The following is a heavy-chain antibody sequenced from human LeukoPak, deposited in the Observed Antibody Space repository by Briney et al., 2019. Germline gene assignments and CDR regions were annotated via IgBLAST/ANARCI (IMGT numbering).Heavy chain of an antibody. J-gene: IGHJ5*02. CDR2: INHSGST. V-gene: IGHV4-34*01. CDR1: GGSFSGYY. Sequence: PSETLSLTCAVYGGSFSGYYWSWIRQPPGKGLEWIGEINHSGSTNYNPSLKSRVTISVDTSKNQFSLQLSSVTAADTAVYYCARSLRTSWSSRAAWFDPERQGTGVTVSS. CDR3: ARSLRTSWSSRAAWFDP. D-gene: IGHD2-2*01.